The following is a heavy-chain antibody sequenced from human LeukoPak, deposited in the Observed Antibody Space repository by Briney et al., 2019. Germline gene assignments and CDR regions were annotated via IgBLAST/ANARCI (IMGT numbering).Heavy chain of an antibody. CDR1: GFTFSKYT. V-gene: IGHV3-23*01. CDR3: AKFATTVTTRGNFDY. CDR2: IYGGGSGTT. D-gene: IGHD4-17*01. Sequence: GGSLRLSCVASGFTFSKYTLSWIRQPPGKGLEWVAGIYGGGSGTTFYAESVKGRFTISRDNSRDTVHLEIKSLRAEDTAVYYCAKFATTVTTRGNFDYWGQGTLVTVSS. J-gene: IGHJ4*02.